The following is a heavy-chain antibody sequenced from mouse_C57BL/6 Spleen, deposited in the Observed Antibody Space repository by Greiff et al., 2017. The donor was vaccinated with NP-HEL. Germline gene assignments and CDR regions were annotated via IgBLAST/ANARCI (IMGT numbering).Heavy chain of an antibody. J-gene: IGHJ2*01. V-gene: IGHV1-4*01. CDR2: INPSSGYT. Sequence: VKLVESGAELARPGASVKMSCKASGYTFTSYTMHWVQQRPGQGLEWIGYINPSSGYTKYNQKFKDKATLTADKSSSTAYMQLSSLTSADSAVYYCARSGDYDGTYFDYWGQGTTLTVSS. CDR3: ARSGDYDGTYFDY. CDR1: GYTFTSYT. D-gene: IGHD2-4*01.